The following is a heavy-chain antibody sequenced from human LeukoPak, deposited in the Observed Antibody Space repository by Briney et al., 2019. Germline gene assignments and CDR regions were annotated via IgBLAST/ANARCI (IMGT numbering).Heavy chain of an antibody. J-gene: IGHJ4*02. CDR1: GFTFSSYG. CDR2: ISYDGSNK. D-gene: IGHD3-10*01. Sequence: PGGSLRLSCAASGFTFSSYGMHWVRQAPGKGLEWVAVISYDGSNKYYADSVKGRFTISRDNSKNTLYLQMNSLRAEDTAVYYCAKGLLYGSGSSFDHWGQGTLVTVSS. CDR3: AKGLLYGSGSSFDH. V-gene: IGHV3-30*18.